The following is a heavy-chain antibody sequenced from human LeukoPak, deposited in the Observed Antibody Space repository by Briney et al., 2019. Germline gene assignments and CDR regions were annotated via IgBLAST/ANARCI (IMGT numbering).Heavy chain of an antibody. Sequence: ASVKVSCKASGYTFTSYAMHWVRQAPGKGLEWMGGFDPEDGETIYAQKFQGRVTMTEDTSTDTAYMELSSLRSEDTAVYYCATNWAYDSSGYSFFDIWGQGTMVTVSS. J-gene: IGHJ3*02. D-gene: IGHD3-22*01. CDR3: ATNWAYDSSGYSFFDI. V-gene: IGHV1-24*01. CDR1: GYTFTSYA. CDR2: FDPEDGET.